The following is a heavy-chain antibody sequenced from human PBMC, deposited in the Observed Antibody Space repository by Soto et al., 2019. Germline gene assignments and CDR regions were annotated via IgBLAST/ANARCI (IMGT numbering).Heavy chain of an antibody. V-gene: IGHV3-23*01. CDR1: GFTFSTYG. D-gene: IGHD3-16*01. J-gene: IGHJ2*01. CDR3: AKAIHVWYFDL. CDR2: ISGSDGSA. Sequence: GSLRLSCAASGFTFSTYGMRWVRQAPGKGLEWVSAISGSDGSAYYADSVKGRFTISRDNSQNTLYLQMNSLRDEDTAVYYCAKAIHVWYFDLWGRGTLVTVSS.